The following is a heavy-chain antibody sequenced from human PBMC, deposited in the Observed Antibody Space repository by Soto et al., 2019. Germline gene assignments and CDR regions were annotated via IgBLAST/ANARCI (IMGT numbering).Heavy chain of an antibody. CDR2: IVVGSGNT. Sequence: GASVKVSCKASGFTFTSSAVQWVRQARGQRLEWIGWIVVGSGNTNYAQKFQERVTITRDMSTSTAYMELSSLRSEDTAVYYCAADGPDFSSGYLHGSSYYGMDVWGQGTTVTVSS. J-gene: IGHJ6*02. CDR1: GFTFTSSA. CDR3: AADGPDFSSGYLHGSSYYGMDV. D-gene: IGHD3-3*01. V-gene: IGHV1-58*01.